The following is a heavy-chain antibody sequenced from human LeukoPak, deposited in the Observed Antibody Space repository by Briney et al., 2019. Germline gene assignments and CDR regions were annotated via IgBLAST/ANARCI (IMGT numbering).Heavy chain of an antibody. CDR2: TNQDGTEK. J-gene: IGHJ4*02. D-gene: IGHD3-22*01. Sequence: GGSLRLSCAASGFSFSTYWMSWVRQAPGKGLEWVANTNQDGTEKYYVDSVKGRFTVSRDNAKKSLYLQMNSLRAEDTAVYYCARDLYRIVVVPHYFDYWGQGTLVTVSS. CDR3: ARDLYRIVVVPHYFDY. CDR1: GFSFSTYW. V-gene: IGHV3-7*01.